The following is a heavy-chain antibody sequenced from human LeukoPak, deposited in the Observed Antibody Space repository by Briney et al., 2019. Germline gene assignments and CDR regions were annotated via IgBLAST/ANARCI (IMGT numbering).Heavy chain of an antibody. V-gene: IGHV4-34*01. CDR2: MYYRGNT. Sequence: SETLSLTCAVYGGSFSGYYWGWIRQPPGKGLEWVGHMYYRGNTFYNPSLKSRVTISVDTSKNQFSLKLRSVTAADTAVYYCARLCGNYQNYFDYWGQGTLVTVSS. J-gene: IGHJ4*02. CDR3: ARLCGNYQNYFDY. D-gene: IGHD1-26*01. CDR1: GGSFSGYY.